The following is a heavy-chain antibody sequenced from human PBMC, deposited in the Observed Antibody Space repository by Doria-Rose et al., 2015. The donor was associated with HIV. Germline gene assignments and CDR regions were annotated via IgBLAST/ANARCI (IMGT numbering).Heavy chain of an antibody. V-gene: IGHV3-9*01. CDR3: AKAPIIGPKYYFYMDV. CDR1: GFSFESYA. J-gene: IGHJ6*03. CDR2: ISWDSGAK. D-gene: IGHD3-3*01. Sequence: VQFVQSGGGLVQPGRSLRLSCVGSGFSFESYAMHWVRLAPGKGLEWVAGISWDSGAKGNADSVEGRFTISRDNAKKSVYLEMRSLRPEDTAFYYCAKAPIIGPKYYFYMDVWGKGTSVTVSS.